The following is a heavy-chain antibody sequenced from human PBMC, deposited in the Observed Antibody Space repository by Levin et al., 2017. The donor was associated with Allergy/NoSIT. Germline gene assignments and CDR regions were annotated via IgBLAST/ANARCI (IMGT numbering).Heavy chain of an antibody. CDR1: GFTFSSYA. D-gene: IGHD6-19*01. Sequence: GESLKISCAASGFTFSSYAMSWVRQAPGKGLEWVSAISGSGGSTYYADSVKGRFTISRDNSKNTLYLQMNSLRAEDTAVYYCAKDPRAKSIAVAGTIDYWGQGTLVTVSS. CDR2: ISGSGGST. J-gene: IGHJ4*02. V-gene: IGHV3-23*01. CDR3: AKDPRAKSIAVAGTIDY.